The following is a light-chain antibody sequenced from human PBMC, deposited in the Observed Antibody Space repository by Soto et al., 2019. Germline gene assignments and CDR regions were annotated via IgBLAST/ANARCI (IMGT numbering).Light chain of an antibody. V-gene: IGKV1-39*01. J-gene: IGKJ5*01. CDR2: AAS. CDR3: QQANSFPPIT. Sequence: DVQLTQSPSGLAESVGGRFTVTCRASQNIIFYLNWYQQEPGKAPKLLXYAASNLQSGVPSRFSGSGSGTDFTLTISSLKPEDFANYYCQQANSFPPITFGQGTRLEIK. CDR1: QNIIFY.